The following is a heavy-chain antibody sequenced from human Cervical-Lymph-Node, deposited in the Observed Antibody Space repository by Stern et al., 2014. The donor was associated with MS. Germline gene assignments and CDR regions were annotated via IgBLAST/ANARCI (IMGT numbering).Heavy chain of an antibody. Sequence: QVQLVQSGSELKKPGASVQVSCKASGYTFTSYAIHLVRQAPGQGLQWMGWINTQTGNPTYAQGFTGHFVFSLDTSVNKAYLQISSLKPEDTAVYYCARAYSSGYYYFDSWGQGTLVTVSS. V-gene: IGHV7-4-1*02. CDR2: INTQTGNP. CDR3: ARAYSSGYYYFDS. CDR1: GYTFTSYA. D-gene: IGHD6-19*01. J-gene: IGHJ4*02.